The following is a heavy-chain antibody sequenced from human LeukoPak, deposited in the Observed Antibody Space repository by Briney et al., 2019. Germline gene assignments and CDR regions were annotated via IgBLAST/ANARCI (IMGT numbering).Heavy chain of an antibody. V-gene: IGHV4-59*01. CDR1: GGSISSYY. D-gene: IGHD3-10*01. CDR3: ARDRDYYGSGSYFDP. J-gene: IGHJ5*02. CDR2: IYYSGST. Sequence: SETLSLTCTVSGGSISSYYWSWIRQPPGKGLEWIGYIYYSGSTNYNPSLKSRVTISVGTSKNQFSLELSSVTAADTAVYYCARDRDYYGSGSYFDPWGQGTLVTVSS.